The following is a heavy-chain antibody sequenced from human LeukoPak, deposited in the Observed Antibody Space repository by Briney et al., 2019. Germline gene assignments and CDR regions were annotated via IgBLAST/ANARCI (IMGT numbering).Heavy chain of an antibody. D-gene: IGHD5/OR15-5a*01. V-gene: IGHV1-69*06. J-gene: IGHJ3*02. CDR2: IIPIFGTA. Sequence: ASVKVSCKASGGTFSSYAISWVRQAPGQGLEWMGGIIPIFGTANYAQKFQGRVTMTEDTSTDTAYMELSSLRSEDTAVYYCATDLRTDAFDIWGQGTMVTVSS. CDR3: ATDLRTDAFDI. CDR1: GGTFSSYA.